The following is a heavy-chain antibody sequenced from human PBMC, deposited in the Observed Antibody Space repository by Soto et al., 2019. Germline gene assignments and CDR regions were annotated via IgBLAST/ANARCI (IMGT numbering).Heavy chain of an antibody. CDR2: ISYGGTYK. CDR1: GFNFSDHG. Sequence: PGGSLRLSCVASGFNFSDHGMHWVRQAPGKGLEWVAGISYGGTYKHYGDSVKGRFAISRDNSMSTMSLQMNNLRLDDSALYYCVRDNGDLVVVSPRSGHGLDPWGRAVLVTVSS. V-gene: IGHV3-30*03. D-gene: IGHD2-21*01. CDR3: VRDNGDLVVVSPRSGHGLDP. J-gene: IGHJ5*02.